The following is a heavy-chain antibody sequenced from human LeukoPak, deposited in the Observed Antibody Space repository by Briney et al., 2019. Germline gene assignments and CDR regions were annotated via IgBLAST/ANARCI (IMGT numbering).Heavy chain of an antibody. J-gene: IGHJ5*02. D-gene: IGHD3-10*01. CDR3: ARNIRETDPMVRGVIEWFDP. V-gene: IGHV4-30-2*01. CDR1: GGSISSGGYS. CDR2: IYHSGST. Sequence: PSETLSLTCTVSGGSISSGGYSWSWIRQPPGKGLEWIGYIYHSGSTYYNPSLKSRVTISVDRSKNQFSLKLSSVTAADTAVYYCARNIRETDPMVRGVIEWFDPWGQGTLVTVSS.